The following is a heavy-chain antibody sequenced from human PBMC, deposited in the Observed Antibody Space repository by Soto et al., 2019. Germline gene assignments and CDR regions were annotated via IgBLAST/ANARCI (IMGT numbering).Heavy chain of an antibody. CDR3: ARGRAFGGLYYFDY. J-gene: IGHJ4*02. D-gene: IGHD3-16*01. Sequence: QVQLQESGPGLVKPSQTLSLTCTVSGGSISSGGYYWSWIRQQPGKGLEWIGYIYYSGSTYYNPSLKSRVTISVDTSKNQFSLKLSSVTAADTAVYYCARGRAFGGLYYFDYWGQGTLVTVSS. V-gene: IGHV4-31*03. CDR2: IYYSGST. CDR1: GGSISSGGYY.